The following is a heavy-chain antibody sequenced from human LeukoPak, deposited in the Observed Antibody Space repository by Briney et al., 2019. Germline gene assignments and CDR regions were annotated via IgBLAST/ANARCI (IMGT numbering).Heavy chain of an antibody. V-gene: IGHV4-34*01. CDR3: ATQYYDFWSGYPLSYYYYYMDV. J-gene: IGHJ6*03. CDR1: GGSFSGYY. Sequence: PSETLSLTCAVYGGSFSGYYWSWIRQPPGKGLEWIGEINHSGSTNYNPSLKSRVTISVDTSKNQFSLKLSSVTAADTAVYYCATQYYDFWSGYPLSYYYYYMDVWGKGTTVTVSS. CDR2: INHSGST. D-gene: IGHD3-3*01.